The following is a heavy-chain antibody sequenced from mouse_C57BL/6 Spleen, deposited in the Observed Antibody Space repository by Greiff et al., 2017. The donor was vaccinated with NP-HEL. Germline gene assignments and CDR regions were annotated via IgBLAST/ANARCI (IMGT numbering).Heavy chain of an antibody. CDR3: ARWDWDVVFAY. CDR1: GYTFTDYN. J-gene: IGHJ3*01. CDR2: LNPNTGGT. D-gene: IGHD4-1*01. Sequence: VQLQQSGPELVKPGASVKMPCKASGYTFTDYNMDWVKQSPGKSLEWIGDLNPNTGGTIYIQKFKGKATLTVDKSSSTAYMERRSLTSEDTAVYYCARWDWDVVFAYWGQGTLVTVSA. V-gene: IGHV1-18*01.